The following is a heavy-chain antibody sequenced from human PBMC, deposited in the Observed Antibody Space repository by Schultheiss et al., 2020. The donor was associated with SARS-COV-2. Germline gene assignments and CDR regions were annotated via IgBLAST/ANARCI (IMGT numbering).Heavy chain of an antibody. V-gene: IGHV3-23*01. CDR3: AREGNYGSAQVGY. CDR2: ISGSGNSA. D-gene: IGHD3-10*01. J-gene: IGHJ4*02. Sequence: GESLKISCAASGFTFTNSGMHWVRQAPGKGLEWVSGISGSGNSAFYADSVKGRFTISRDNSKNTLYLQMNSLRAEDTAVYYCAREGNYGSAQVGYWGQGTLVTVSS. CDR1: GFTFTNSG.